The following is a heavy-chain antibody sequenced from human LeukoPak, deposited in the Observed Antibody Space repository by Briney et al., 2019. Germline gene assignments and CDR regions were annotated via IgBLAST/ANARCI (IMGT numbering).Heavy chain of an antibody. Sequence: SVTLSLTCTVSGDSISGYYWSWIRQPPGKGLEWIGYIYYSGSTNYNPSLKSRVTISVDTSKNQFSLNLRSVTAADTAVYYCARQPYKLGAYYFDYWGQGTLVTVSS. D-gene: IGHD1-26*01. V-gene: IGHV4-59*08. J-gene: IGHJ4*02. CDR1: GDSISGYY. CDR3: ARQPYKLGAYYFDY. CDR2: IYYSGST.